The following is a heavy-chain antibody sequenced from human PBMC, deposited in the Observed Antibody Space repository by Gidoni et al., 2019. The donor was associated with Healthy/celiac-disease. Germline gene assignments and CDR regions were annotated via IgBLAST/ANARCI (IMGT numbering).Heavy chain of an antibody. J-gene: IGHJ6*02. Sequence: QVQLVQSGAEVKKPGSSVKVSCKASGGTFSSYAISWVRQAPGQGLEWMGGIIPIFGTANYAQKFQGRVTITADESTSTAYMELSSLRSEDTAVYYCARDLTVRGVILGDPYYYGMDVWGQGTTVTVSS. CDR2: IIPIFGTA. D-gene: IGHD3-10*01. CDR1: GGTFSSYA. V-gene: IGHV1-69*01. CDR3: ARDLTVRGVILGDPYYYGMDV.